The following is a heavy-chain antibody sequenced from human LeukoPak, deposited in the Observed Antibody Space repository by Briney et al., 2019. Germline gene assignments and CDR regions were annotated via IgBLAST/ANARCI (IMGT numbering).Heavy chain of an antibody. V-gene: IGHV1-2*02. CDR3: ARGAYCSSTSCFNYYYYMDV. J-gene: IGHJ6*03. CDR2: INPNSGGT. Sequence: ASVKVSCKASGYTFTGYYMHWVRQAPGQGLEWMGWINPNSGGTNYAQKFQGRVTMTRDTSISTAYMELSRLRSDDTAVYYCARGAYCSSTSCFNYYYYMDVWGKGTTVTVSS. D-gene: IGHD2-2*01. CDR1: GYTFTGYY.